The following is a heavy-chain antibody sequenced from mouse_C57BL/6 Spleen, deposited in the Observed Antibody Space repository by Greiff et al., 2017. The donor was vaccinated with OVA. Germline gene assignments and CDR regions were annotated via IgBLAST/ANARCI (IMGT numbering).Heavy chain of an antibody. CDR1: GYSFPSYY. CDR2: IYPGSGNT. J-gene: IGHJ4*01. V-gene: IGHV1-66*01. Sequence: QVQLHQSGPELVKPGASVKISCKASGYSFPSYYIHWVKQRPGQGLEWIGWIYPGSGNTKYNEKFKGKATLTADTSSSTAYMQLSSLTSEDSAVYCCARSYDYVYYYAMDYWGQGTSVTVSS. D-gene: IGHD2-4*01. CDR3: ARSYDYVYYYAMDY.